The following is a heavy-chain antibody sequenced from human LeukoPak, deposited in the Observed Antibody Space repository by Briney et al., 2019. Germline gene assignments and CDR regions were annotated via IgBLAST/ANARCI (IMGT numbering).Heavy chain of an antibody. CDR1: GGSLSSHY. CDR3: ARTNVEMATTFDY. D-gene: IGHD5-24*01. Sequence: SETLSLTCTVSGGSLSSHYWSWIRQPPGRGLEWIAYIYHTGSTNYNPSLTSRVTISVDTSKNQFSLKLSSVTAADTAVYYCARTNVEMATTFDYWGQGTLVTVSS. CDR2: IYHTGST. J-gene: IGHJ4*02. V-gene: IGHV4-59*11.